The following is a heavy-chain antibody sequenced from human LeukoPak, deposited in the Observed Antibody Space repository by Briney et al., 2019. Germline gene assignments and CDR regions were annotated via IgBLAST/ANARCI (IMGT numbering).Heavy chain of an antibody. CDR3: ATPPGSTDY. D-gene: IGHD2-15*01. CDR1: GFTFDDYG. CDR2: INWNGDTT. Sequence: GGSLRLSCAASGFTFDDYGMSWVRQAPGKGLEWVSGINWNGDTTGYADSVKGRFTISRDNAKKSLYLQMNSLRAEDTAIYYCATPPGSTDYWGQGTLVTVSS. V-gene: IGHV3-20*04. J-gene: IGHJ4*02.